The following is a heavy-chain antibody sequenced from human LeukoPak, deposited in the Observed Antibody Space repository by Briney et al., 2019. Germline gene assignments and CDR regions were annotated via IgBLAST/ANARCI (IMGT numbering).Heavy chain of an antibody. Sequence: GGSLRLSCAASGFTFSSYAMHWVRQAPGKGLEWVAVISYDGSNKYYADSVKGRFTISRDNSKNTLYLQMNSLRAEDTAVYYCARVIAARERAWFGELRLYYYSYMDVWGKGTTVTISS. V-gene: IGHV3-30*14. CDR1: GFTFSSYA. CDR2: ISYDGSNK. D-gene: IGHD3-10*01. J-gene: IGHJ6*03. CDR3: ARVIAARERAWFGELRLYYYSYMDV.